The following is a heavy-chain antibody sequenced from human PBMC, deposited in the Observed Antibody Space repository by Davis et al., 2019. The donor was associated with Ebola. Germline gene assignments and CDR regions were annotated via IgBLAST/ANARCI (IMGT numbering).Heavy chain of an antibody. Sequence: ASVKVSCKASGYTFTSYGISWVRQAPGQGLEWMGWISAYNGNTNYAQKLQGRVTMTEDTSTDTAYMELSSLRSEDTAVYYCAREGQQLGVSEYWGQGTLVTVSS. CDR3: AREGQQLGVSEY. CDR1: GYTFTSYG. D-gene: IGHD6-13*01. CDR2: ISAYNGNT. V-gene: IGHV1-18*01. J-gene: IGHJ4*02.